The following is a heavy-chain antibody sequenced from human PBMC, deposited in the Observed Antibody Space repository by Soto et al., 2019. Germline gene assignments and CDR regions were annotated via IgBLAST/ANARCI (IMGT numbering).Heavy chain of an antibody. CDR1: GFTLSGYA. Sequence: EVQLAESGGGLAQPGGSLRLSCAASGFTLSGYAIDWVRQAPGKGLEYVSGISSNGVGTYYANSVQGRFTISRDNSKNTVYLQMGSLRPEDMAVYYCAGRARPDFYYMDVWGKGTTVTVS. CDR2: ISSNGVGT. D-gene: IGHD6-6*01. J-gene: IGHJ6*03. V-gene: IGHV3-64*01. CDR3: AGRARPDFYYMDV.